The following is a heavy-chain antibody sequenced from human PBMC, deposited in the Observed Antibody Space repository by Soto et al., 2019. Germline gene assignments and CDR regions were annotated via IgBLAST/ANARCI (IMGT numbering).Heavy chain of an antibody. D-gene: IGHD2-15*01. V-gene: IGHV4-31*03. CDR1: GGSISSGGYY. J-gene: IGHJ6*03. CDR3: SRDRLVVAAEYYYYYYMDV. Sequence: SETLSLTCTVSGGSISSGGYYWSWIRQHPGKGLEWIGYIYYSGSTYYNPSLKSRVTISVDTSKNQFSLKLSSVTAADTAVYYCSRDRLVVAAEYYYYYYMDVWGKGTTVTVSS. CDR2: IYYSGST.